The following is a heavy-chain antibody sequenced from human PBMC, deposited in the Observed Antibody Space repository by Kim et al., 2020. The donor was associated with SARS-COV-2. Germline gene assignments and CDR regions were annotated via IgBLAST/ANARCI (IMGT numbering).Heavy chain of an antibody. CDR2: ISFDGKLA. Sequence: GGSLRLSCAGSGFTFSSYGIHWVRQAPGKGLEWVAGISFDGKLAYYAESVKGRFTISRDNSKNTLYLQMNNLRPEETAAYYCAKEIRTRAGPWIFDIWGQGTMLRVSS. CDR1: GFTFSSYG. V-gene: IGHV3-30*18. CDR3: AKEIRTRAGPWIFDI. D-gene: IGHD6-19*01. J-gene: IGHJ3*02.